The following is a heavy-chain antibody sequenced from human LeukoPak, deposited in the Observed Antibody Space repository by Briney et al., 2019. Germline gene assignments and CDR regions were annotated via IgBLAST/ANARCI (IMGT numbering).Heavy chain of an antibody. J-gene: IGHJ4*02. CDR2: ISAYNGNT. V-gene: IGHV1-18*01. D-gene: IGHD3-22*01. Sequence: ASVKVSCKASGYTFTSCGISWVRQAPGQGLEWMGWISAYNGNTNYAQKLQGRVTMTTDTSASTAYMELRSLRSDDTAVYYCARDRRGYGYYDSSGYSLDYWGQGTLVTVSS. CDR1: GYTFTSCG. CDR3: ARDRRGYGYYDSSGYSLDY.